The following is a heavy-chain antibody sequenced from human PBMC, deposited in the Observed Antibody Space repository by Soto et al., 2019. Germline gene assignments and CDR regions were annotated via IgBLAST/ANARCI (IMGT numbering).Heavy chain of an antibody. CDR3: ARDPYYYDSSSYRH. J-gene: IGHJ1*01. Sequence: GVSVKVSCKASGYTFTSYAMHWVRQAPGQGLEWMGWISAYNGNTNYSQKLQGRVTITTDTSTSTAYMELRSLRSDDTAVYYCARDPYYYDSSSYRHWGQGTLVSVSS. CDR2: ISAYNGNT. D-gene: IGHD3-22*01. CDR1: GYTFTSYA. V-gene: IGHV1-18*01.